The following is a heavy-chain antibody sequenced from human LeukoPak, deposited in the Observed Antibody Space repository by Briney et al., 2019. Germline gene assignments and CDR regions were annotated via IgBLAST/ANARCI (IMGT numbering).Heavy chain of an antibody. CDR3: ASPSLCGGDYYSPSGPFDI. Sequence: GESLKISCKGSGYIIISQWIGGVRQMPGKGLEWMGIIYPGDSDTRYSPSFRGQVTISADKSTSTAYLQWSSLEASDTAMYYCASPSLCGGDYYSPSGPFDIWGQGTMVTVSS. V-gene: IGHV5-51*01. CDR1: GYIIISQW. J-gene: IGHJ3*02. CDR2: IYPGDSDT. D-gene: IGHD2-21*02.